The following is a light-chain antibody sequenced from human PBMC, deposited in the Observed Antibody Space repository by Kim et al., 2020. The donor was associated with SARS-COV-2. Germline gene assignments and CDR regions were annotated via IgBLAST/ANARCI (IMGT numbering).Light chain of an antibody. Sequence: DIQMTQSPSAMSASVGDRVTFTCRASQGVYSSLAWFQQKPGKAPRRLIYAASTLESGVPLRFSGSGSGTEFTLTINSLQPEDFATYYCLQHNSYPFTFGQGTKLEI. V-gene: IGKV1-17*03. CDR1: QGVYSS. J-gene: IGKJ2*01. CDR3: LQHNSYPFT. CDR2: AAS.